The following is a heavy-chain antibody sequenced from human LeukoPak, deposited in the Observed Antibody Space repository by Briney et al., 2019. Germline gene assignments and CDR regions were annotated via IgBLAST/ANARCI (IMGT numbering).Heavy chain of an antibody. V-gene: IGHV4-59*12. Sequence: SETLSLTCTVSGGSISSYYWSWIRQPPGKGLEWIGYIYYSGSTNYNPSLKSRATISVDTSKNQFSLKLSSVTAADTAVYYCARTYTRIAAAPRRGEFGYWGQGTLVTVSS. CDR1: GGSISSYY. CDR3: ARTYTRIAAAPRRGEFGY. CDR2: IYYSGST. J-gene: IGHJ4*02. D-gene: IGHD6-13*01.